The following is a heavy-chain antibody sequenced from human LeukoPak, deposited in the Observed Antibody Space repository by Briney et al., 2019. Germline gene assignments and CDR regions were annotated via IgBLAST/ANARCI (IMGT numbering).Heavy chain of an antibody. CDR1: GFTFSSYA. CDR3: AREDYGDYAGSFHY. CDR2: ISSSGSTI. V-gene: IGHV3-48*03. D-gene: IGHD4-17*01. J-gene: IGHJ4*02. Sequence: PGRSLRLSCAASGFTFSSYAMHWVRQAPGKGLEWVSYISSSGSTIYYADSVKGRFTISRGNAKNSLYLQMNSLRAEDTAVYYCAREDYGDYAGSFHYWGQGTLVTVSS.